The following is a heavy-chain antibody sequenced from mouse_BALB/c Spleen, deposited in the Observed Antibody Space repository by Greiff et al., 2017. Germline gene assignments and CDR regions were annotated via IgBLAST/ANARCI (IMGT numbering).Heavy chain of an antibody. Sequence: EVHLVGSGGGLVQPGGSRKLSCAASGFTFSSFGMHWVRQAPEKGLEWVAYISSGSSTIYYADTVKGRFTISRDNPKNTLFLQMTSLRSEDTAMYYCAREGNYDAMDYWGQGTSVTVSS. CDR3: AREGNYDAMDY. D-gene: IGHD2-1*01. J-gene: IGHJ4*01. CDR2: ISSGSSTI. V-gene: IGHV5-17*02. CDR1: GFTFSSFG.